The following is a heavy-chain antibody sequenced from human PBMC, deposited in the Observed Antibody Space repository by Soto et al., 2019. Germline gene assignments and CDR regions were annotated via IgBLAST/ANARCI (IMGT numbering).Heavy chain of an antibody. Sequence: GGSLRLSCAASGFTFSNYGMHWVRQAPGKGLEWVAVIWSDGSKKYYADSVEGRFTISRDISKNTLYLQMNSLRAEDTAVYYCARFYYDSSGYLPSPYYYYYGMDVWGQGTTVTVSS. CDR1: GFTFSNYG. J-gene: IGHJ6*02. CDR2: IWSDGSKK. D-gene: IGHD3-22*01. V-gene: IGHV3-33*01. CDR3: ARFYYDSSGYLPSPYYYYYGMDV.